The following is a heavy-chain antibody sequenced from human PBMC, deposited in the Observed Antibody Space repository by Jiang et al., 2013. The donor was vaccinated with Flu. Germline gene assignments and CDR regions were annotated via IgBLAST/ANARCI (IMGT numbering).Heavy chain of an antibody. CDR3: ARLYSSSCPDL. V-gene: IGHV5-10-1*01. D-gene: IGHD6-6*01. J-gene: IGHJ5*02. CDR2: PSDSYI. Sequence: PSDSYINYSPSFQGHVTISADKSINTAYLQWSSLKASDTAVYFCARLYSSSCPDLWGQGTLVTVSS.